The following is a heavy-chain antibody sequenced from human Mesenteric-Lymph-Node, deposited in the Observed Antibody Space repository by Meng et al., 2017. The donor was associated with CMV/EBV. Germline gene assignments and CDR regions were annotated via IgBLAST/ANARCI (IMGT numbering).Heavy chain of an antibody. D-gene: IGHD3-3*01. V-gene: IGHV1-2*02. Sequence: ASVKVSCKASGYTFTGYYMHWVRQAPGQGLEWMGWINPNSGGTNYAQKFQGRVTMTRDTSISTAYMELSRLRSDDTAVYYCARDVALPTYYDFWSGYLRDYYYYYGMDVWGQGTTVTVSS. CDR2: INPNSGGT. J-gene: IGHJ6*02. CDR1: GYTFTGYY. CDR3: ARDVALPTYYDFWSGYLRDYYYYYGMDV.